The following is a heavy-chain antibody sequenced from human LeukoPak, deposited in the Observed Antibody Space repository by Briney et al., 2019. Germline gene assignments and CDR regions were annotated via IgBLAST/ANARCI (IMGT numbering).Heavy chain of an antibody. D-gene: IGHD3-9*01. CDR1: GYTFTGYY. Sequence: ASVKVSCKASGYTFTGYYMHWVRQAPGQGLEWMGWINPNSGGTNYAQKFQGWVTMTRDTSISTAYMELSRLRSDDTAVYYCARDGAYYDILTGWGAFDIWGQGTMVTVSS. CDR2: INPNSGGT. V-gene: IGHV1-2*04. CDR3: ARDGAYYDILTGWGAFDI. J-gene: IGHJ3*02.